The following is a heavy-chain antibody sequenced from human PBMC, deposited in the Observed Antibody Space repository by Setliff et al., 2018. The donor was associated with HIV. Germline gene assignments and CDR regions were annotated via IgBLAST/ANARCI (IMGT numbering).Heavy chain of an antibody. V-gene: IGHV1-69*13. CDR1: GGTFSSYA. Sequence: ASVKVSCKASGGTFSSYAINWVRQAPGQGIEWMGGIIPMFGTAHYAQKFQGRVTITADESTTTAYMELSSLRSEDTAVFYCARGGSGYYDFWSGSSAFEYWGQGTLVTVSS. J-gene: IGHJ4*02. CDR3: ARGGSGYYDFWSGSSAFEY. CDR2: IIPMFGTA. D-gene: IGHD3-3*01.